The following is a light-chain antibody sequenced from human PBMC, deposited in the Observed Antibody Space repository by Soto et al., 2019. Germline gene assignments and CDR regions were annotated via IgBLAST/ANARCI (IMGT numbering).Light chain of an antibody. Sequence: QSVLTQPPSSSGTPGQRVTISCSGSSSNIGSNTVNWYQQLPGTAPKLLLYSNNQRPSGVPDRFSGSKSGTSGSLAIRGLQSEDEADYYCAAWDDSLTGVVFGGGTKLTVL. CDR1: SSNIGSNT. V-gene: IGLV1-44*01. CDR3: AAWDDSLTGVV. CDR2: SNN. J-gene: IGLJ2*01.